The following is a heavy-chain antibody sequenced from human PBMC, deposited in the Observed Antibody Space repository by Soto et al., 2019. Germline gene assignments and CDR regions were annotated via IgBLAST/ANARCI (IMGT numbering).Heavy chain of an antibody. Sequence: ASVKVSCKASGYTFTSYGISWVRQAPGQGLEWMGWISAYNGNTNYAQKLQGRVTMTADTSTSTAYMELRSLRSDDTAVYYCARALAGMIVADYWGQGTLVTVSS. CDR3: ARALAGMIVADY. CDR2: ISAYNGNT. D-gene: IGHD3-22*01. J-gene: IGHJ4*02. CDR1: GYTFTSYG. V-gene: IGHV1-18*01.